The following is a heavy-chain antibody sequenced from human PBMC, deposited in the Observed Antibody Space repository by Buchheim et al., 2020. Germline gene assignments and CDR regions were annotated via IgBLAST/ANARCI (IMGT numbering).Heavy chain of an antibody. V-gene: IGHV1-2*06. J-gene: IGHJ4*02. Sequence: QVQLVQSGAEVKKPGASVKVSCKASGYTFTGYYMHWVRQAPGQGLEWMGRINPNSGGTNYAQKFQGRVTMTRDTAISPAYMGLSRLRSDDTAVYYCARDGGYSSSWYTTQIDYWGQGTL. CDR1: GYTFTGYY. D-gene: IGHD6-13*01. CDR3: ARDGGYSSSWYTTQIDY. CDR2: INPNSGGT.